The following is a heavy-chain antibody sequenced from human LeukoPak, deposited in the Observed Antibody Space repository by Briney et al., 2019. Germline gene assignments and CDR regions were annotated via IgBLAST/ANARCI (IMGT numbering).Heavy chain of an antibody. D-gene: IGHD3-22*01. CDR3: AREKFYDNSGYDY. J-gene: IGHJ4*02. V-gene: IGHV3-48*03. CDR1: GLTFSSSE. Sequence: GRPLRFSCAASGLTFSSSEMNWVRKAPGQGLKWVAYMSGSGNIVYYADSVKRRFTISRDNAKNSLFLHMNSLRAEDTADYYCAREKFYDNSGYDYWGQGTLVTVSS. CDR2: MSGSGNIV.